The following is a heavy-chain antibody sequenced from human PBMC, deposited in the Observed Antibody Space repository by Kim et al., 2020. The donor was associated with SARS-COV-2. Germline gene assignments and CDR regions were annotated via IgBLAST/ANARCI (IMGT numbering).Heavy chain of an antibody. D-gene: IGHD4-17*01. V-gene: IGHV4-59*01. CDR1: GGSISSYY. J-gene: IGHJ4*02. CDR3: ASRDLRPGPFDY. CDR2: IYYSGST. Sequence: SETLSLTCTVSGGSISSYYWSWIRQPPGKGLEWIGYIYYSGSTNYNPSLKSRVTISVHTSKNQFSLKLSSVTAADTAVYYCASRDLRPGPFDYWGQGTLVTVSS.